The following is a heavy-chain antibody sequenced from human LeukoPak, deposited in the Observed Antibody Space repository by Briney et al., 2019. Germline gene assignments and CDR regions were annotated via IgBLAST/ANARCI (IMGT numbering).Heavy chain of an antibody. CDR3: AKEYTTVWLHFDF. J-gene: IGHJ4*02. D-gene: IGHD6-19*01. Sequence: GGSLRLSCAASGFTFSKYAMNWVRQAPGKGLEWVSGITGSGGRTHYADSVKGRFTISRDNSKNTLDLQMNSLRAEDTAIYYCAKEYTTVWLHFDFWGQGSLVTVSS. CDR2: ITGSGGRT. V-gene: IGHV3-23*01. CDR1: GFTFSKYA.